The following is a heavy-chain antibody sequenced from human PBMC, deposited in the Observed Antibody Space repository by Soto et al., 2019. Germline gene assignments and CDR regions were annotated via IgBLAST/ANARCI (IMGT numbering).Heavy chain of an antibody. CDR1: GDSFRIYW. V-gene: IGHV5-51*01. J-gene: IGHJ5*02. D-gene: IGHD4-17*01. Sequence: GGPVNLSHKGSGDSFRIYWIACVRQVRGKGLEWMGIIYPGDSDTRYSPSFQGQVTISADKSISTAYLQWSSLKASDTAMYYCAGVSDWATVTTHNWFDPWGQGTMVSVS. CDR3: AGVSDWATVTTHNWFDP. CDR2: IYPGDSDT.